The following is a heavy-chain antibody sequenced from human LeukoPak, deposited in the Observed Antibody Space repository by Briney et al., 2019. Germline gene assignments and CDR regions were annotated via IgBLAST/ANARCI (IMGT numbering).Heavy chain of an antibody. J-gene: IGHJ3*02. CDR2: IYSGGST. CDR3: ARDRGCGDCYPPANDAFDI. V-gene: IGHV3-66*01. Sequence: GGSLRLSCAASGYTVSSYYMSWVRQAPGKGLEWVSVIYSGGSTYYADSVKGRFTISRDNSKSTLYLQMNSLRAEDTAVYYCARDRGCGDCYPPANDAFDIWGQGTMVTVSS. D-gene: IGHD2-21*02. CDR1: GYTVSSYY.